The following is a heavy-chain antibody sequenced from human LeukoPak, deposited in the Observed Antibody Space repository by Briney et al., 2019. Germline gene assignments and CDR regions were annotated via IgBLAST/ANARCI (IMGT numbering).Heavy chain of an antibody. D-gene: IGHD3-3*01. CDR2: IRWNSGSI. Sequence: PGGSLRLSCAASGFTFDDYAMHWVRQAPGKGLEWVSGIRWNSGSIGYADSVKGRFSISRENAKNSLYQQMNSLRAEDKAVYYCAKDLHKTASFGVVITRNYYYYMDVWGKGTTVTVSS. J-gene: IGHJ6*03. CDR1: GFTFDDYA. V-gene: IGHV3-9*01. CDR3: AKDLHKTASFGVVITRNYYYYMDV.